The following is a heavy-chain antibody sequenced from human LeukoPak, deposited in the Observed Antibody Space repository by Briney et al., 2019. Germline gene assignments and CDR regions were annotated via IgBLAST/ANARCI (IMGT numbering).Heavy chain of an antibody. CDR1: GFTFIDYD. CDR3: ARGGIRVSGIDEFDY. V-gene: IGHV3-13*01. CDR2: ICIRGDT. J-gene: IGHJ4*02. Sequence: GGSLRLSCAASGFTFIDYDMSWVRQVLEKGLEWVSAICIRGDTHYSDSVKGRFTISRENSESSLYLQMNSLRAEDTAVYYCARGGIRVSGIDEFDYWGQGTLV. D-gene: IGHD6-19*01.